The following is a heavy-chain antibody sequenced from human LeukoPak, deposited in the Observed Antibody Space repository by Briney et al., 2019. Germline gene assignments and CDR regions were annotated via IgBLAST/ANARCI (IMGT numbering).Heavy chain of an antibody. CDR1: GYTFTGYY. CDR3: ARDFGSGSSPDRPFDYYYYYYMDV. CDR2: INPNSGGT. V-gene: IGHV1-2*02. J-gene: IGHJ6*03. D-gene: IGHD6-13*01. Sequence: ASVKVSCKASGYTFTGYYMHWVRQAPGQGLEWMGWINPNSGGTNYAQKFQGRVTMTRDTSISTAYMELSRLRSDDTAVYYCARDFGSGSSPDRPFDYYYYYYMDVWGKGTTVTVSS.